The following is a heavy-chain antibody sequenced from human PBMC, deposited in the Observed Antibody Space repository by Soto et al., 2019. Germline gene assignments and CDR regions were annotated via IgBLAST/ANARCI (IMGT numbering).Heavy chain of an antibody. Sequence: SAQLSRQTPGDTFTSYYLNWVRQDPGQGLEWMGVIHPDGGHTTYSQKFQDRVTMTRDTFTSTIYMELSSLISEDTAVYYCARGDNDYWGQGTLVTVSS. CDR2: IHPDGGHT. J-gene: IGHJ4*02. V-gene: IGHV1-46*01. CDR1: GDTFTSYY. CDR3: ARGDNDY.